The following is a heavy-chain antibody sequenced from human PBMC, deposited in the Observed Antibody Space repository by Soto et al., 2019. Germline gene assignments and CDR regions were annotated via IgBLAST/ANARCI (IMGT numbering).Heavy chain of an antibody. CDR2: ISGSGGST. V-gene: IGHV3-23*01. Sequence: GGSLRLSCAASGFTFSSCAMSWVRQAPGKGLEWVSAISGSGGSTYYADSVKGRFTISRDNSKNTLYLQMNSLRAEDTAVYYCANGITMVRGVIGYGMDVWGQGTTVTVSS. J-gene: IGHJ6*02. CDR1: GFTFSSCA. CDR3: ANGITMVRGVIGYGMDV. D-gene: IGHD3-10*01.